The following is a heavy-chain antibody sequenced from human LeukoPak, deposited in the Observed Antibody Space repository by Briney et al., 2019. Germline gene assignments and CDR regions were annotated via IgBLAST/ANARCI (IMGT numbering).Heavy chain of an antibody. CDR2: IIPILGIA. J-gene: IGHJ3*02. Sequence: SVKVSCKASGGTFSSYAINWVRQAPGQGLEWMGRIIPILGIANYAQKFQGRVTITADKSTSTAYMELSSLRSEDTAVYYCASSSIAARGAFDIWGQGTMVTVSS. D-gene: IGHD6-6*01. CDR1: GGTFSSYA. CDR3: ASSSIAARGAFDI. V-gene: IGHV1-69*04.